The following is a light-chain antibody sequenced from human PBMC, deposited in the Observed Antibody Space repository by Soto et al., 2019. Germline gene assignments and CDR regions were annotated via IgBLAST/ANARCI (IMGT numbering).Light chain of an antibody. CDR3: QQYGNSPWT. J-gene: IGKJ1*01. Sequence: VLTQSPGTLSLSLGDRATLSCRASQTVDHAYVAWYQQRPGQAPSLLIYGASTRAADVPERFSGSGSGTDFTLTISRLEPEDSAFYYCQQYGNSPWTFGQGTKVEIK. CDR2: GAS. V-gene: IGKV3-20*01. CDR1: QTVDHAY.